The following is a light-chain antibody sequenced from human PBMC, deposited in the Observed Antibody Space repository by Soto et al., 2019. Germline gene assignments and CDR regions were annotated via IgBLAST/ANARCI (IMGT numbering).Light chain of an antibody. CDR2: GAS. J-gene: IGKJ2*01. CDR1: QTVSNNF. CDR3: QRNGDSPPFT. V-gene: IGKV3-20*01. Sequence: EFVLTQSPDTLSLSPGERVTLSCRASQTVSNNFLAWYQQKSGRAPRLLIYGASSRAAGIPDRFSGSGSGTDFTLPISRLEPEDFVVYICQRNGDSPPFTFGQGTKLEIK.